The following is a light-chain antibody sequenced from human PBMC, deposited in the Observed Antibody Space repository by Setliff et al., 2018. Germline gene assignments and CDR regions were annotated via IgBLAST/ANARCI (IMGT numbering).Light chain of an antibody. Sequence: QSALTQPASVSGSPGQSITIACTGLSSDVSDYNFVSWYQQHPGKAPKLIISDANNRPSGISNRFSGSKSGNTASLTISGLQPEDEADYYCSSNTNSDTLVVFGGGTKVTVL. J-gene: IGLJ2*01. V-gene: IGLV2-14*03. CDR2: DAN. CDR1: SSDVSDYNF. CDR3: SSNTNSDTLVV.